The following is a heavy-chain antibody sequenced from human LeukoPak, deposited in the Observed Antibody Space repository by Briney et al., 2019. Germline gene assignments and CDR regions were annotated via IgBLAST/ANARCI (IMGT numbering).Heavy chain of an antibody. D-gene: IGHD3-16*01. J-gene: IGHJ4*02. CDR3: ARKQAANTYNHFDY. Sequence: SETLSLTCAVYGGSFSGYYWSWIRQPPGKGLEWIGEINHSGSTNYNPSLKSRVTISVDTSKNQFSLKLSSVTAADTAVYYCARKQAANTYNHFDYWGQGTLVTVSS. V-gene: IGHV4-34*01. CDR1: GGSFSGYY. CDR2: INHSGST.